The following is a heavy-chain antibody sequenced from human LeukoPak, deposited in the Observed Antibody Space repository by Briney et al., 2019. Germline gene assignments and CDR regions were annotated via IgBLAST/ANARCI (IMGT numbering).Heavy chain of an antibody. V-gene: IGHV4-38-2*02. Sequence: PSETLSLTCSVSGYSISSAYYWGWIRQPPGKGLEWIGSMYHSGSTYYNPSLKSRVTISVDTSKNQFSLKLSSVTAADTAVYYCARHNFGENIGFDPWGQGTLVTVSS. CDR3: ARHNFGENIGFDP. CDR1: GYSISSAYY. CDR2: MYHSGST. J-gene: IGHJ5*02. D-gene: IGHD2/OR15-2a*01.